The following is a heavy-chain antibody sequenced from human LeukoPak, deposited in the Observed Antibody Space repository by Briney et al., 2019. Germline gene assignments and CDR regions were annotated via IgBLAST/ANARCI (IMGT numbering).Heavy chain of an antibody. CDR2: IKSKTDGGTR. V-gene: IGHV3-15*01. J-gene: IGHJ3*02. D-gene: IGHD4/OR15-4a*01. CDR1: GFTSSNAW. CDR3: TTFDYAAFLI. Sequence: GGSLRLSCAVSGFTSSNAWMSWVRQAPGKGLEWVGRIKSKTDGGTRDYAAPVKGRFTISRDDSKITLYLQMNSLKTEDTAVYYCTTFDYAAFLIWGQGTMVTVSS.